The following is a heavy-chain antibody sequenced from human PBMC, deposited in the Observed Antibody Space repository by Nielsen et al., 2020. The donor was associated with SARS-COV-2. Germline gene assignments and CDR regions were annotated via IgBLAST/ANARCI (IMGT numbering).Heavy chain of an antibody. J-gene: IGHJ4*02. CDR2: IFYSGTT. D-gene: IGHD6-19*01. CDR1: GGSISSGGHY. CDR3: AGIHSSASIDF. V-gene: IGHV4-39*02. Sequence: SETLSLTCTVSGGSISSGGHYWTWIRQPPGKGLEWIGSIFYSGTTYYNSSLKSRVTISVDTSKNHFSLRLTSVTAADTAVYFCAGIHSSASIDFWGQGTLVTVSS.